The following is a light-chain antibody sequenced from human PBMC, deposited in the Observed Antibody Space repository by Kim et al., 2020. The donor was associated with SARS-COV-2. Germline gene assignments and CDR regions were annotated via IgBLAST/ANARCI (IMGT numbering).Light chain of an antibody. CDR1: SSNVGSYNL. J-gene: IGLJ2*01. CDR2: EVS. V-gene: IGLV2-23*02. CDR3: CSCAGSSTVV. Sequence: GQSITISCTGTSSNVGSYNLVSWYQQHPGKAHKLMIYEVSKRPSGVSNRFSGSKSGNTASLTISGLQAEDEADYYCCSCAGSSTVVFGGGTKLTVL.